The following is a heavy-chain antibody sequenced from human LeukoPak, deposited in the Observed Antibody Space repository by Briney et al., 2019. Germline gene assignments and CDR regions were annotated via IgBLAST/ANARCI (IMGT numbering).Heavy chain of an antibody. J-gene: IGHJ6*04. CDR2: IYHSGST. Sequence: SGTLSLTCAVSGGSLSSSNWWSWVRQPTGKGPEWIGEIYHSGSTNYNPSLKSRVTISVDKSKNQFSLKLSSVTAADTAVYYCATFNYGDCRGGYYGMDVWGKGATVTVSS. CDR3: ATFNYGDCRGGYYGMDV. V-gene: IGHV4-4*02. D-gene: IGHD4-17*01. CDR1: GGSLSSSNW.